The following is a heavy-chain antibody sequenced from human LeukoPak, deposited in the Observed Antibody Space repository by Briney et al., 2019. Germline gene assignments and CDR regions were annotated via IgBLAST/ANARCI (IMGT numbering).Heavy chain of an antibody. CDR2: VNSDGTGT. CDR3: IRTLIVATSPYMDV. D-gene: IGHD5-12*01. V-gene: IGHV3-74*01. CDR1: GFTFSSYW. Sequence: GGSLRLSCAASGFTFSSYWMHWVRQAPGKGLLWVSRVNSDGTGTTYADSVEGRFTISRDNAKNTVYLQMNSLRAEDTAIYYCIRTLIVATSPYMDVWGKGTTVTVSS. J-gene: IGHJ6*03.